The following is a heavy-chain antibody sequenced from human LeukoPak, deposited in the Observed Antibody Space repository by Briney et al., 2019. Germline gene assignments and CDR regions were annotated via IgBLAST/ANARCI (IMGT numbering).Heavy chain of an antibody. V-gene: IGHV1-2*02. D-gene: IGHD6-19*01. CDR3: ARDRSSGWYEFADY. CDR1: GYTFTGYY. Sequence: ASVKVSCKAPGYTFTGYYMHWVRQAPGQGLEWMGWINPNSGGTNYAQKFQGRVTMTRDTSISTAYMELSRLRSDDTAVYYCARDRSSGWYEFADYWGQGTLVTVSS. CDR2: INPNSGGT. J-gene: IGHJ4*02.